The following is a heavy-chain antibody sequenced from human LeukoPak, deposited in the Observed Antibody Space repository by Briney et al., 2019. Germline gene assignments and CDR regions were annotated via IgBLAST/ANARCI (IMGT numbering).Heavy chain of an antibody. J-gene: IGHJ6*02. CDR2: IIPIFGTA. CDR1: GGTFSSYA. D-gene: IGHD2-2*01. V-gene: IGHV1-69*13. CDR3: ARDRGYCSSTSCYARYYYYGMDV. Sequence: AASVKVSCKASGGTFSSYAISWVRQAPGQGLEWMGGIIPIFGTANYAQKFQGRVTITADESTSTAYMELSSLRSEDTAVYYCARDRGYCSSTSCYARYYYYGMDVWGQGTTVTVSS.